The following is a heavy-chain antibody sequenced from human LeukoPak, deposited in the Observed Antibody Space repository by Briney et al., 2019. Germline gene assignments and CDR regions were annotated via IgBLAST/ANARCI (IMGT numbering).Heavy chain of an antibody. CDR1: GGTFNSYT. J-gene: IGHJ6*03. D-gene: IGHD6-25*01. V-gene: IGHV1-69*02. CDR2: NIPILGIA. CDR3: ARGVPDSSGWRPYYYYMDV. Sequence: SVKVSCKASGGTFNSYTISWVRQAPGQGLEWMGRNIPILGIANYAQKFQGRVTITADKSTSTAYMELSSLRSEDTAVYYCARGVPDSSGWRPYYYYMDVWGKGTTVTVSS.